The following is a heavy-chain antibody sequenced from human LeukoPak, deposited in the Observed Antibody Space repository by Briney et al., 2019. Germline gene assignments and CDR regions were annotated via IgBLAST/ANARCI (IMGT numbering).Heavy chain of an antibody. D-gene: IGHD6-13*01. CDR3: ARDPNSSSWYGDFDY. Sequence: PGGSLRLSCAASGFTFSSYAMHWVRQAPGKGLEWVAVISYDGSNKYYADSVKGRFTISRDNSKNTLYLQMNSLRAEDTAVYYCARDPNSSSWYGDFDYWGQGILVTVSS. J-gene: IGHJ4*02. CDR1: GFTFSSYA. CDR2: ISYDGSNK. V-gene: IGHV3-30-3*01.